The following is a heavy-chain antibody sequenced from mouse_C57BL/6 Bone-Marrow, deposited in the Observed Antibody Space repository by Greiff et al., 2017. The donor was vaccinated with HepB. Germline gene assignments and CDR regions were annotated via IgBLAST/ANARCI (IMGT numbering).Heavy chain of an antibody. CDR1: GFTFSSYA. D-gene: IGHD1-1*02. Sequence: EVKLVESGGGLVKPGGSLKLSCAASGFTFSSYAMSWVRQTPEKRLEWVATISDGGSYTYYPDNVKGRFTISRDNAKNNLYLQMSHLKSEDTAMYYCAREGYYAGYFDVWGTGTTVTVSS. J-gene: IGHJ1*03. CDR2: ISDGGSYT. V-gene: IGHV5-4*01. CDR3: AREGYYAGYFDV.